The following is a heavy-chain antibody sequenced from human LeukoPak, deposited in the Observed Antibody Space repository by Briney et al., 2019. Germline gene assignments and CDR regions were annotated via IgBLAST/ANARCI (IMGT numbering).Heavy chain of an antibody. CDR3: TRRLSV. V-gene: IGHV3-48*04. J-gene: IGHJ4*02. CDR2: ITSDSSTI. Sequence: GGSLRLSCAVSGFTFSTYAMNWMRQAPGKGPEWVSYITSDSSTIYYADSVKGRFTVSRDNAKNSLCLQMNSLRVEDTAVYYCTRRLSVWGQGTLVTVSS. CDR1: GFTFSTYA. D-gene: IGHD2/OR15-2a*01.